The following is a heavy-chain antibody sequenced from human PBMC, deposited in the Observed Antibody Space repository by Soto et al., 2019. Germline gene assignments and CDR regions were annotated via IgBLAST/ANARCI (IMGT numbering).Heavy chain of an antibody. CDR2: INPSGGST. Sequence: ASVKVSCKASGYTFTSYYMHWVRQAPEQGLEWMGIINPSGGSTSYAQKFQGRVTMTRDTPTSTVYMELSSLRSEDTAVYYCARARTRAYYYDSSGPNDAFDIWGQGTMVTVSS. V-gene: IGHV1-46*01. CDR1: GYTFTSYY. J-gene: IGHJ3*02. CDR3: ARARTRAYYYDSSGPNDAFDI. D-gene: IGHD3-22*01.